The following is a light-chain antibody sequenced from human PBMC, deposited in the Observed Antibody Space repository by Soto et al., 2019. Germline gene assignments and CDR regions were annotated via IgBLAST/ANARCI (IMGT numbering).Light chain of an antibody. J-gene: IGKJ3*01. CDR3: QQRSN. CDR1: QSVSSY. V-gene: IGKV3-11*01. CDR2: DAS. Sequence: EIVLTQSPATLYLSPGERATVSCRASQSVSSYLAWYQQKPGQAPRLLIYDASNRATGIPARFSGSGSGTDFTLTISSLEPEDFAVYYCQQRSNFGPGTKVDIK.